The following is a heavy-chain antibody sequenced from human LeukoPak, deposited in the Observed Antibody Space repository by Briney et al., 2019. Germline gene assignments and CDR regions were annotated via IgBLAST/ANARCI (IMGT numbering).Heavy chain of an antibody. Sequence: PSQTLSLTCTVSGGSISSGGYYWSWIRQHPGKGLEWIGYIYYSGSTYYNPSLKSRVTISVDTSKNQFSLKLSSVTAADTAVYYCAREAPYYDFWSGYWGNNPLYYFDYWGQGTLVTVSS. CDR1: GGSISSGGYY. D-gene: IGHD3-3*01. CDR3: AREAPYYDFWSGYWGNNPLYYFDY. J-gene: IGHJ4*02. CDR2: IYYSGST. V-gene: IGHV4-31*03.